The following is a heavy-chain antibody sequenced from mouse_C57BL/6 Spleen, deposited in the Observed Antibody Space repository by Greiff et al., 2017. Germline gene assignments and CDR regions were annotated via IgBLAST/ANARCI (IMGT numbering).Heavy chain of an antibody. CDR2: IYPSYSET. V-gene: IGHV1-61*01. Sequence: QVQLQQPGAELVRPGSSVKLSCKASGYTFTSYWMDWVKQRPGQGLEWIGNIYPSYSETHYNQKFKDKAKLTVDKSSSTAYVQLSSLTSEDSAVYYCAREEFDVWGTGTTVTVSS. CDR3: AREEFDV. CDR1: GYTFTSYW. J-gene: IGHJ1*03.